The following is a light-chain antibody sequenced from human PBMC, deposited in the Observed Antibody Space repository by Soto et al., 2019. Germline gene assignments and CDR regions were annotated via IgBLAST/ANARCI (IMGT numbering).Light chain of an antibody. Sequence: SYELTQPPSVSVAPGKTARIACGENKIGSKSVHWYQQKPGQAPVLVIYYDSDRPSGIPERFSGSNSGNTATLTISRVEAGDEADYYCQVWDSSSDHPVVFGGGTKLTVL. V-gene: IGLV3-21*04. CDR1: KIGSKS. CDR2: YDS. CDR3: QVWDSSSDHPVV. J-gene: IGLJ2*01.